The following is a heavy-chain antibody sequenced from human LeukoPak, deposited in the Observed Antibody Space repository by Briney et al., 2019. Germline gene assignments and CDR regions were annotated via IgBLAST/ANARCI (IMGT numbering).Heavy chain of an antibody. CDR3: ARVEGYYDILTGYQLGGFDI. CDR1: GFTFSTDA. J-gene: IGHJ3*02. D-gene: IGHD3-9*01. V-gene: IGHV3-30*04. Sequence: TGRSLRLSCAASGFTFSTDAIHWVRQAPGKGLEWLAVISYDGSNKHYADSVKGRFTISRDNSKNTLYPQMNSLRAEDTAVYYCARVEGYYDILTGYQLGGFDIWGQGTKVTVSS. CDR2: ISYDGSNK.